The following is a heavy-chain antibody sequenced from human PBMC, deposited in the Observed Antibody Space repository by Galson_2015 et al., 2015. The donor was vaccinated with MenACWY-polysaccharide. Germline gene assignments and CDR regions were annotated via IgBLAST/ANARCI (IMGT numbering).Heavy chain of an antibody. CDR1: GGSITSRSYS. D-gene: IGHD3-22*01. CDR2: IDASGTT. V-gene: IGHV4-39*01. Sequence: SETLSLTCPVSGGSITSRSYSWSWLRQSPGKGLGWFGSIDASGTTFYNPSHESRVTISGDASRMQSSLTLMSVTAADTATYFCARFRYYDSSAFYFDYWGQGALVTVSS. J-gene: IGHJ4*02. CDR3: ARFRYYDSSAFYFDY.